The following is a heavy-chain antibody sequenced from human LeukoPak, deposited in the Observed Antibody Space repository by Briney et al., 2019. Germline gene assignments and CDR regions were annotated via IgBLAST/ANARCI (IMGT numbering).Heavy chain of an antibody. D-gene: IGHD4-11*01. J-gene: IGHJ4*02. CDR2: FFHTGIT. CDR1: GDSISSTSVY. V-gene: IGHV4-39*01. CDR3: ATHPSNDEAAHMAWG. Sequence: SETLSLTCAVSGDSISSTSVYWDWIRQPPGKGLEWIGTFFHTGITYSNPSLRSRVTTSVDTSKNQFSLKLNSVTAADTAVYYCATHPSNDEAAHMAWGWGQGTLVTVSS.